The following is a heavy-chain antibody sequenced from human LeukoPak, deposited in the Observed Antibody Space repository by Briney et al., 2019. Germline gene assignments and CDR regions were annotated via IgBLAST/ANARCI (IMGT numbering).Heavy chain of an antibody. Sequence: ASVTVSCKASGYTFTGYYMHWVRQAPGQGVEWMGWINPNSGGTNYAQKFQGRVTMTRDTSISTAYMELSRLRSDDTAVYYCAREGSWYRDAFDIWGQGTMVTVSS. D-gene: IGHD6-13*01. J-gene: IGHJ3*02. CDR2: INPNSGGT. V-gene: IGHV1-2*02. CDR3: AREGSWYRDAFDI. CDR1: GYTFTGYY.